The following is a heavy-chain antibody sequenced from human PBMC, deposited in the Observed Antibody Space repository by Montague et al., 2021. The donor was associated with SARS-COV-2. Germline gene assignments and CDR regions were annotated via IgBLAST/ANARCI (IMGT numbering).Heavy chain of an antibody. J-gene: IGHJ5*02. CDR1: GFTFSSYA. V-gene: IGHV3-30-3*01. CDR3: ARGVRTIVSGDWFDP. D-gene: IGHD3-9*01. Sequence: SLSLSCAASGFTFSSYAMHWVRQAPGKGLEWVAVISYDGSNKYYADSVKGRFTISRDNSKNTLYLQMNSLRAEDTAVYYCARGVRTIVSGDWFDPWGQGTLVTVSS. CDR2: ISYDGSNK.